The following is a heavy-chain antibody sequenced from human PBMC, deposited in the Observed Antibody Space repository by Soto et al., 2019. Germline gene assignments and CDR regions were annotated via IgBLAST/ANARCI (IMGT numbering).Heavy chain of an antibody. J-gene: IGHJ6*03. Sequence: SETLSLTCDVNGGSFSGHSWSWVRQPPGKGLEWIGEIYHTGDSNYNSALKSRATISLDTSKNQFSLMLTSVTAADTAVYFCTRGRVVPGGYHYYYMDVWGKGTTVTVSS. CDR1: GGSFSGHS. CDR3: TRGRVVPGGYHYYYMDV. D-gene: IGHD3-22*01. CDR2: IYHTGDS. V-gene: IGHV4-34*01.